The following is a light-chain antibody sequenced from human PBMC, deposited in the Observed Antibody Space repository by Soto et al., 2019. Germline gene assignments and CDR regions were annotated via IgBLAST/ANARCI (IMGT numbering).Light chain of an antibody. CDR3: QQYGSSPWT. CDR1: QTVTNNY. CDR2: GAS. J-gene: IGKJ1*01. V-gene: IGKV3-20*01. Sequence: EIVLTQSPATLSVSPGERATLSCRASQTVTNNYLAWYQQRPGQAPRLLIYGASSRATGIPDRFSGSWPGTDFTLTISRLEPEDFAVYYCQQYGSSPWTFGQGTKV.